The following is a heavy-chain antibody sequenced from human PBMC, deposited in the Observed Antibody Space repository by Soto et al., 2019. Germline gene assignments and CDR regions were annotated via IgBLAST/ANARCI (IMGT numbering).Heavy chain of an antibody. CDR1: GYTFTSYG. CDR3: ARGVLLAAAASSDFDY. CDR2: ISAYNGNT. D-gene: IGHD6-13*01. V-gene: IGHV1-18*01. Sequence: GASVKVSCKASGYTFTSYGISWVRQAPGQGLECMGWISAYNGNTNYAQKLQGRVTMTTDTSTSTAYMELRSLRSDDTAVYYCARGVLLAAAASSDFDYWGQGTLVTVSS. J-gene: IGHJ4*02.